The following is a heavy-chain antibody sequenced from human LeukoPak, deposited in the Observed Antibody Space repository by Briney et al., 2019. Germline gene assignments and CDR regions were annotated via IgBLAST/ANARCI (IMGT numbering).Heavy chain of an antibody. J-gene: IGHJ4*02. Sequence: SETLSLTCTVSGGSISSYYWSWLRQPPGKGLEWIGYIYTSGSTNYNPSLKSRVTISVDTSKNQFSLKLSSVTAADTAVYYCARRQNGGYFDYWGQGTLVTVSS. V-gene: IGHV4-4*09. D-gene: IGHD3-16*01. CDR2: IYTSGST. CDR3: ARRQNGGYFDY. CDR1: GGSISSYY.